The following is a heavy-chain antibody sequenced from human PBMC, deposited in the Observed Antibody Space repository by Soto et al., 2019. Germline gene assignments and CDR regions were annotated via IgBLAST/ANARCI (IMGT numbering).Heavy chain of an antibody. J-gene: IGHJ2*01. CDR1: GGSISSFY. Sequence: QVQLQESGPGLVKPSDTLSLTCTVSGGSISSFYWSWIRQPPGKGLEWIGFIYNGGNTIYNPSLKGRVTISVDTLTNHLYLKLKSVNAADTAVYYCERRQGSLSSGYGDWYFDVWGRGTLVTVSS. CDR2: IYNGGNT. V-gene: IGHV4-59*01. CDR3: ERRQGSLSSGYGDWYFDV. D-gene: IGHD3-22*01.